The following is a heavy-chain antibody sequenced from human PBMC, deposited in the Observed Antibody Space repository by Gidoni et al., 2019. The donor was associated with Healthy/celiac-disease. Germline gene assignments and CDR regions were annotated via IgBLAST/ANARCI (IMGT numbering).Heavy chain of an antibody. D-gene: IGHD6-13*01. V-gene: IGHV1-2*02. CDR3: ALPFGAAAGTKFDP. J-gene: IGHJ5*02. CDR2: INPSSGGT. CDR1: GYTVPGYY. Sequence: QVQLVQAGPELKKPGASVKLSCKAFGYTVPGYYLPWVRQAPGQGLEWMGWINPSSGGTNYAQKFKGRVTMTRDTSISTAYMELSRLRSDAAAVYYCALPFGAAAGTKFDPWGQGTLVTVSS.